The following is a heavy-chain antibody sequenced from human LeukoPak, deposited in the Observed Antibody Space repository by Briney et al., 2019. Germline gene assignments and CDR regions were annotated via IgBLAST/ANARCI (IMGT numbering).Heavy chain of an antibody. CDR1: GGSFSGYY. J-gene: IGHJ6*02. CDR3: ARGPGGDYGGKGSYYYYYGVDV. CDR2: INHSGST. D-gene: IGHD4-17*01. Sequence: SETLSLTCAVYGGSFSGYYWSWIRQPPGKGLEWIGEINHSGSTNYNPSLKSRVTISVDTSKNQFSLKLSSVTAADTAVYYCARGPGGDYGGKGSYYYYYGVDVWGQGTTVTVSS. V-gene: IGHV4-34*01.